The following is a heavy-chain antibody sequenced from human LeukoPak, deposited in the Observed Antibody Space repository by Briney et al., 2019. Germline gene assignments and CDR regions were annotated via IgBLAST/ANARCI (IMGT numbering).Heavy chain of an antibody. Sequence: ASVKVSCKPSGYTFTSYGISWVRQAPGQGLEWMGWISAYTGNTNYAQNLQGRVTMTTDTSTSTAYMELSSLRSEDTAVYYCARGLNSGYDPTLQLWGQGTLVTVSS. CDR1: GYTFTSYG. V-gene: IGHV1-18*01. J-gene: IGHJ4*02. CDR2: ISAYTGNT. CDR3: ARGLNSGYDPTLQL. D-gene: IGHD5-12*01.